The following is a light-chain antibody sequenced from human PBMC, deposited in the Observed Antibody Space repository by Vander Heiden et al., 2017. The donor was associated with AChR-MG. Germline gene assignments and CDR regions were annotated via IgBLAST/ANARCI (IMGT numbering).Light chain of an antibody. CDR1: QSISSY. CDR2: AAS. CDR3: QQSYSTLIT. V-gene: IGKV1-39*01. Sequence: DIQMTQSPSSLSAAVGDRVTITCRASQSISSYLNGYQQKPGKAPKLLIDAASSLQSRVPSRFSGSGSGTDFTLTISRLQPEDFATYYCQQSYSTLITFGQGTRLEIK. J-gene: IGKJ5*01.